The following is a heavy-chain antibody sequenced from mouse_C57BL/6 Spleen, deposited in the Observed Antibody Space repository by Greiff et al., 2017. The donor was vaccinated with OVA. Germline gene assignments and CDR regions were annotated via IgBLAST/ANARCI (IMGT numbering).Heavy chain of an antibody. Sequence: VQLQQSGPELVKPGASVKISCKASGYTFTDYYMNWVKQSHGKSLEWIGDINPNNGGTSYNQKFKGKATLTVDKSSSTAYMEIRSLTSEDSAVYYCARPSYYGSYAMDYWGQGTSVTVSS. CDR2: INPNNGGT. CDR3: ARPSYYGSYAMDY. D-gene: IGHD2-9*01. CDR1: GYTFTDYY. J-gene: IGHJ4*01. V-gene: IGHV1-26*01.